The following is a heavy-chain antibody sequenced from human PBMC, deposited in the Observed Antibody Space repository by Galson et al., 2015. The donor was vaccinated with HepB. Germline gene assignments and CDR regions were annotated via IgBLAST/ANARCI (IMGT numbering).Heavy chain of an antibody. CDR3: ARAQAVASAYNWFDP. CDR1: GYTFTSYY. CDR2: INPSGGST. Sequence: VKVSCKASGYTFTSYYMHWVRQAPGQGLEWMGIINPSGGSTSYAQKFQGRVTMTRDTSTSTVYMELSSLRSEDTAVYYCARAQAVASAYNWFDPWGQGTLVTVSS. D-gene: IGHD6-19*01. J-gene: IGHJ5*02. V-gene: IGHV1-46*03.